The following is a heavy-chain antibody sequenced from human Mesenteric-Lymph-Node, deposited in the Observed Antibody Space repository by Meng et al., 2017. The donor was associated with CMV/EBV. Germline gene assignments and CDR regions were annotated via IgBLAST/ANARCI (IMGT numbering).Heavy chain of an antibody. J-gene: IGHJ4*02. CDR1: GGSISSSNYF. CDR2: IYYIGTT. D-gene: IGHD6-25*01. CDR3: ARRARGGSFEY. V-gene: IGHV4-39*01. Sequence: GSLRLSCNVSGGSISSSNYFWGWIRQPPGKGLEWIGHIYYIGTTQYTPSLNSRVTMSVDTSKNQFSLRLSSVTAGDTAVYYCARRARGGSFEYWGQGALVTVSS.